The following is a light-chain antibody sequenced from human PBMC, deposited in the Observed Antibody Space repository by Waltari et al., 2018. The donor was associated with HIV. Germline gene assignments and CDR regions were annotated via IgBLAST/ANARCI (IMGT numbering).Light chain of an antibody. Sequence: DIQMTQSPSSLSASVGDRVTLTCRTSQSISTYLNWYQHRPGKAPTLLNYAVSHLASGVPARFSGSGFGTEFTLTISSLQPEDFATYYCQQSYRSPRTFGQGTKVEIK. CDR2: AVS. J-gene: IGKJ1*01. CDR1: QSISTY. CDR3: QQSYRSPRT. V-gene: IGKV1-39*01.